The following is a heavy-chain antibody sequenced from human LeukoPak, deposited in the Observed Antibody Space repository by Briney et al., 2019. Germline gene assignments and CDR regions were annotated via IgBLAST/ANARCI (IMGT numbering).Heavy chain of an antibody. V-gene: IGHV3-7*01. J-gene: IGHJ4*02. CDR2: INQDGSEK. Sequence: GGSLRLSCAASGFTFSNYWMSWVRQAPGKGLEWVANINQDGSEKYYVDSVKGRFTISRDNAKNSLYLQMNSLRAEDTAVYFCARDWSSLGWGQGTLVTVSS. D-gene: IGHD1-26*01. CDR1: GFTFSNYW. CDR3: ARDWSSLG.